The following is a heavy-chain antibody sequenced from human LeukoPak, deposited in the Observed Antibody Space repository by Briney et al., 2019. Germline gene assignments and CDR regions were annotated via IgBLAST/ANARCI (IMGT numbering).Heavy chain of an antibody. Sequence: GGSLRLSCAASAFKFSSYAMNWVRQAPGKGLEWVAGISGGGAGTYYVDSVKGRFTISRDNSKNTLYLQMNSLGAKDTAVYYCAKLVSTTQMGDYWGQGTPVTVSS. CDR2: ISGGGAGT. D-gene: IGHD2/OR15-2a*01. CDR1: AFKFSSYA. V-gene: IGHV3-23*01. J-gene: IGHJ4*02. CDR3: AKLVSTTQMGDY.